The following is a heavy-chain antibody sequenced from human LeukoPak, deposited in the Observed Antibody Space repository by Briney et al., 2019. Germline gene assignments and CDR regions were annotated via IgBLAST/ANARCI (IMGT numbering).Heavy chain of an antibody. CDR2: IYSGGST. V-gene: IGHV3-53*01. J-gene: IGHJ6*03. Sequence: GGSLRLSCAASGFTVSSNYMSWVRQAPGKGLEWVSVIYSGGSTYYADSVKGRFTIPRDNSKNTLYLQMNSLRAEDTAVYYCARPRPDYYDSSGYDYYYYMDVWGKGTTVTVSS. CDR1: GFTVSSNY. CDR3: ARPRPDYYDSSGYDYYYYMDV. D-gene: IGHD3-22*01.